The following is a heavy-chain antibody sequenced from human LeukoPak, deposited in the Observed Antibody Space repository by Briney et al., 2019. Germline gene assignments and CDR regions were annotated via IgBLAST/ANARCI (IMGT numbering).Heavy chain of an antibody. CDR2: IYYSGST. J-gene: IGHJ3*02. V-gene: IGHV4-59*01. CDR3: ATLTGGDDAFDI. Sequence: PSETLSLTCTVSGGSISSYYWSWIRQPPGKGLEWIGYIYYSGSTNYNPSLKSRVTISVDTSKNRFSLKLSSVTAADTAVYYCATLTGGDDAFDIWGQGTMVTVSS. CDR1: GGSISSYY. D-gene: IGHD4-23*01.